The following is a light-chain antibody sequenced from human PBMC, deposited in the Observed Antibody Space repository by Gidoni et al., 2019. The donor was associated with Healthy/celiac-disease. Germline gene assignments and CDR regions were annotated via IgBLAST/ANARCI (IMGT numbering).Light chain of an antibody. CDR1: QSISSW. CDR3: QQYNSYST. CDR2: KAS. Sequence: DIQMTQSPSTLSASVVDRVTITCRASQSISSWLAWYQQKPRKAPKLLIYKASSLESGVPSRFSGSGSRTEFTLTISSLQPDDFATYYCQQYNSYSTYGQGTKVEIK. J-gene: IGKJ1*01. V-gene: IGKV1-5*03.